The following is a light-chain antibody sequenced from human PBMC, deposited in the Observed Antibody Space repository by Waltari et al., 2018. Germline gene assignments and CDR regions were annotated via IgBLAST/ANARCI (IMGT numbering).Light chain of an antibody. J-gene: IGKJ3*01. CDR3: QQYDVLQYT. V-gene: IGKV1-33*01. CDR1: QDITNC. Sequence: DIQMTQSPSSLSASVGDRVTITCQASQDITNCLNWYQQKPGQAPKLLIYDASNLKTVVPSRFSGRGFGTDFTFTISSLQPEDVATYYCQQYDVLQYTFGPGTKVNLK. CDR2: DAS.